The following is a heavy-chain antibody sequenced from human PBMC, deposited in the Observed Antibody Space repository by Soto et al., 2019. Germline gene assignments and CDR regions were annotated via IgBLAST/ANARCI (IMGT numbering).Heavy chain of an antibody. CDR2: IIPIFVIE. CDR1: GGTFSRYS. CDR3: AREDRDRETGLVPAAIDGMDV. D-gene: IGHD2-2*01. Sequence: QVQLVQSGAEVKKPGSSVKVSCKASGGTFSRYSITWVRQSTGHGIEWIGRIIPIFVIESYAQKFQGRVTITADESTSTAYMELSSLRSDDTAVYYCAREDRDRETGLVPAAIDGMDVWGQGTTVTVSS. V-gene: IGHV1-69*08. J-gene: IGHJ6*02.